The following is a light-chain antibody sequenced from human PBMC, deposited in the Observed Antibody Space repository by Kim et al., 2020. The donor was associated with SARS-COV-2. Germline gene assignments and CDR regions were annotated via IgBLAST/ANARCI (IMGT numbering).Light chain of an antibody. CDR3: QPYGSSPLMYT. Sequence: PADRASLPCAASQSSSSDYLPWYQPRPGQAPTLPTSGASSRARGIPDRFSVSGSGTDFALTINRLEPEDFAVYYCQPYGSSPLMYTSGQGPKLEI. CDR2: GAS. V-gene: IGKV3-20*01. CDR1: QSSSSDY. J-gene: IGKJ2*01.